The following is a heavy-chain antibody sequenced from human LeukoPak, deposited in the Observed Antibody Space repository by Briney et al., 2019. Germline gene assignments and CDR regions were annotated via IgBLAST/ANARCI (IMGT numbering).Heavy chain of an antibody. J-gene: IGHJ6*02. D-gene: IGHD6-6*01. Sequence: PGRSLRLSCAASGFTFSSFGMHWVRQAPGQGLEWVAVIWYDGSNEYYGDSVKGRFTISRDNSKNTLYLQMNSLRAEDTAVYYCARASVHYYYGMDVWGQGTTVTVSS. CDR2: IWYDGSNE. CDR3: ARASVHYYYGMDV. CDR1: GFTFSSFG. V-gene: IGHV3-33*08.